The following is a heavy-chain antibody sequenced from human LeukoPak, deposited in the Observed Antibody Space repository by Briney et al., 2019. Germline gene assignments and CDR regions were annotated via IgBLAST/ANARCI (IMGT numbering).Heavy chain of an antibody. CDR1: GGSISSGGYY. CDR2: IHHSAST. J-gene: IGHJ6*03. V-gene: IGHV4-30-2*01. D-gene: IGHD2-8*02. Sequence: SQTLSLTCTVSGGSISSGGYYWSWIRQPPGKGLEWIGYIHHSASTYNNPSLKSRVTISVDRSKNQFSLKLSSVTAADTAVYYCARDPREGYWPVRSAISPLDYYYYYYMDVWGKGTTVTVSS. CDR3: ARDPREGYWPVRSAISPLDYYYYYYMDV.